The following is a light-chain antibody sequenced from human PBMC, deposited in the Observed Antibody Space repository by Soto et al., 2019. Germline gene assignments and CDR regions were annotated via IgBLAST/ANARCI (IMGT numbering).Light chain of an antibody. Sequence: QSALTQPASVSGSPGQSITISCTGTSSDVGSYNLVSWYQQHPGKAPKLIIYEGVKRPSGVSNRFSGSKSANTASLTISGLQAEDEADYYCCSYAGGSTLFGTGTKVTVL. J-gene: IGLJ1*01. CDR2: EGV. CDR3: CSYAGGSTL. V-gene: IGLV2-23*03. CDR1: SSDVGSYNL.